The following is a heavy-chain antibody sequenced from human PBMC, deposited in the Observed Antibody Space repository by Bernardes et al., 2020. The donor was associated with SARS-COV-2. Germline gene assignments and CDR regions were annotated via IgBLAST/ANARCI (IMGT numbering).Heavy chain of an antibody. J-gene: IGHJ4*02. CDR3: AKVDEMLIPSYFDY. CDR2: ISGLSGKI. D-gene: IGHD2-21*01. CDR1: GFTFSSYA. Sequence: GGSLRLSCAASGFTFSSYAMSWVRQAPGKGLEWVSSISGLSGKIYYADSVKGRFTISRDNSKNTLYLQMSSLRAEDTAVYYCAKVDEMLIPSYFDYWGQGTLVTVSS. V-gene: IGHV3-23*01.